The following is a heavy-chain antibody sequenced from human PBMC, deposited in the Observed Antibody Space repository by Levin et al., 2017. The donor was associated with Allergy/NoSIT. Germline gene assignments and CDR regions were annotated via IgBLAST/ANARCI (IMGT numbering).Heavy chain of an antibody. J-gene: IGHJ6*02. D-gene: IGHD6-19*01. CDR2: IYYSGST. Sequence: NAGGSLRLSCTVSGGSISSYYWSWIRQPPGKGLEWIGYIYYSGSTNYNPSLKSRVTISVDTSKNQFSLKLSSVTAADTAVYYCARGGTVAGWYYYGMDVWGQGTTVTVSS. V-gene: IGHV4-59*01. CDR1: GGSISSYY. CDR3: ARGGTVAGWYYYGMDV.